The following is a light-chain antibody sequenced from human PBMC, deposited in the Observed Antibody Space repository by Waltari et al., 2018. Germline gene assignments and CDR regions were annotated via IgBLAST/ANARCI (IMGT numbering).Light chain of an antibody. CDR3: QAWDSNIGV. V-gene: IGLV3-1*01. CDR2: ADS. CDR1: KLGDKK. J-gene: IGLJ2*01. Sequence: SYEVTQQPSVSVSPGQTASITCSAAKLGDKKVCWYLQKPGQYPVLVIHADSKRPSGIPERISGSNSGNAATLTISGTQAMDEADYSCQAWDSNIGVFGGGTKLTDL.